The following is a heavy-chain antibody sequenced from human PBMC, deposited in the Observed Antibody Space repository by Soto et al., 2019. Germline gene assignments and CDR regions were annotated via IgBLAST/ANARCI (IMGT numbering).Heavy chain of an antibody. Sequence: EVQLLEFGGHLVQPGGSLRLSCAASGFTFSNYAMTWVRRAPGKGLEWVSSISGGGNTYYADSVKGRFTISRDNSKSTLYLQMDSLRVEDTAVYYCAKGARSSSGSDCYKFDYWGQGTLVTVSS. CDR1: GFTFSNYA. V-gene: IGHV3-23*01. CDR2: ISGGGNT. J-gene: IGHJ4*02. CDR3: AKGARSSSGSDCYKFDY. D-gene: IGHD2-21*01.